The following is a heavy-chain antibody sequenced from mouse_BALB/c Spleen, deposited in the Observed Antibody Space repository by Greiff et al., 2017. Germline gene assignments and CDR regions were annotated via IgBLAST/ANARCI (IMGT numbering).Heavy chain of an antibody. J-gene: IGHJ3*01. CDR3: ARHRDEGFAY. Sequence: EVQLQESGGGLVQPGGSRKLSCAASGFTFSSFGMHWVRQAPEKGLEWVAYISSGSSTIYYADTVKGRFTISRDNPKNTLFLQMTSLRSEDTAMYYCARHRDEGFAYWGQGTLVTVSA. V-gene: IGHV5-17*02. CDR1: GFTFSSFG. CDR2: ISSGSSTI.